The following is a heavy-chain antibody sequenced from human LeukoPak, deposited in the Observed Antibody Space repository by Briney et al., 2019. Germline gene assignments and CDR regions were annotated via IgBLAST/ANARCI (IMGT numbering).Heavy chain of an antibody. J-gene: IGHJ4*02. CDR2: INPNSGGT. V-gene: IGHV1-2*04. Sequence: GASVKVTCKASGYTFTGCYMHWVRHPPAQGLEWMGWINPNSGGTNYEQKVHVSVNMSRDTSISTAYMELSRLRAVDTGAYYCARDHGSSGDWGQGTLVTVSS. D-gene: IGHD6-25*01. CDR1: GYTFTGCY. CDR3: ARDHGSSGD.